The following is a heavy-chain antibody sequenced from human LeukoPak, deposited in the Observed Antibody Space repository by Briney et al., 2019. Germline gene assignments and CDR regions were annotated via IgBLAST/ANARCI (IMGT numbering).Heavy chain of an antibody. V-gene: IGHV3-23*01. J-gene: IGHJ6*02. Sequence: PGGSLRLSCAASGFSFNNYAMSWVRQAPGKGLEWVSAISGSGGRTYYADSVKGRFTISRENSKNTLYLQMNSLRAEDTAVYYCAXGTDTLAPRPLGRNYYGMDVWGQGTTVTVSS. CDR3: AXGTDTLAPRPLGRNYYGMDV. D-gene: IGHD6-6*01. CDR2: ISGSGGRT. CDR1: GFSFNNYA.